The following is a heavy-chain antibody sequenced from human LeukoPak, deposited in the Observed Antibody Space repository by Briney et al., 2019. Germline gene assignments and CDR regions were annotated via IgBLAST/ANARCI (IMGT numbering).Heavy chain of an antibody. V-gene: IGHV4-39*01. CDR3: ARQPPFVLRYFDWLPFEDY. D-gene: IGHD3-9*01. CDR1: GGSISSSSYY. Sequence: SETLSLTCTVSGGSISSSSYYWGWIRQPPGKGLEWIGSIYYSGSTYYNPSLKSRVTISVDTSKNQFPLKLSSVTAADTAVYYCARQPPFVLRYFDWLPFEDYWGQGTLVTVSS. CDR2: IYYSGST. J-gene: IGHJ4*02.